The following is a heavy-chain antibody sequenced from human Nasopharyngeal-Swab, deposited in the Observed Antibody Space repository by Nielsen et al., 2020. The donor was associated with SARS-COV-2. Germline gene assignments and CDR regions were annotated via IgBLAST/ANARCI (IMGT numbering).Heavy chain of an antibody. V-gene: IGHV4-31*03. CDR2: IYYSGST. CDR3: ARVEATSYYYYYYMDV. CDR1: GGSISSGGYY. Sequence: SETPSLTCTVSGGSISSGGYYWSWIRQHPGKGLEWIGYIYYSGSTYYNPSLKSRVTISVDTSKNQFSLKLSSVTAADTAVYYCARVEATSYYYYYYMDVWGKGTTVTVSS. J-gene: IGHJ6*03. D-gene: IGHD1-26*01.